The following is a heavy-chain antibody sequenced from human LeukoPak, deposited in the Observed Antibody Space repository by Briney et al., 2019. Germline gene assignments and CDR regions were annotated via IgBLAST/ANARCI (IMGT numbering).Heavy chain of an antibody. Sequence: GGSLRLSCAASGFTFSSYWMHWVRQAPGKGLVWVSRIKNDGSSTYYADSVKGRLTISRDNAKNTLYLQMNSLRAEDTAVYYCAGESYCSGGSCYSGRAFDIWGQGTMVTVSS. V-gene: IGHV3-74*01. CDR1: GFTFSSYW. CDR2: IKNDGSST. CDR3: AGESYCSGGSCYSGRAFDI. J-gene: IGHJ3*02. D-gene: IGHD2-15*01.